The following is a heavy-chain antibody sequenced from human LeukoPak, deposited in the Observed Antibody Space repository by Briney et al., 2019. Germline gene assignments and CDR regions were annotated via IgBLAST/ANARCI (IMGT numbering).Heavy chain of an antibody. CDR2: ILTSGTT. Sequence: SETLSLTCTVSNGPISSYHWSWVRQPPGKGLEWIGYILTSGTTNYNPSLKSRLTISVDTSKNQFTLKLSSVTAADTAVYYCARLRVSGSYLYYFDYWGQGTLVTVSS. V-gene: IGHV4-4*09. D-gene: IGHD1-26*01. CDR1: NGPISSYH. J-gene: IGHJ4*02. CDR3: ARLRVSGSYLYYFDY.